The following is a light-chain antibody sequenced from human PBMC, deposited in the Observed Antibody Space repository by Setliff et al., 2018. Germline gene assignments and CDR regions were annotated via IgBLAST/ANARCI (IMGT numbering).Light chain of an antibody. CDR2: DVR. CDR1: SSDAGGYDY. J-gene: IGLJ1*01. V-gene: IGLV2-14*03. CDR3: FSYASSGSYV. Sequence: QSALTQAASVSGSPGQSVTISCTGSSSDAGGYDYVSWYQHHPGRAPKFIIYDVRYRPSGVSNRFSGSKSGNTASLTISGLQAEDEADYYCFSYASSGSYVFGTGTKVT.